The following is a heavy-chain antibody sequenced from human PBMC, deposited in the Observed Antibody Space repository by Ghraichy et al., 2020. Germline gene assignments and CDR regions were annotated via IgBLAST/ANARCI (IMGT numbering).Heavy chain of an antibody. V-gene: IGHV3-30*18. D-gene: IGHD5-12*01. J-gene: IGHJ4*02. CDR2: ISYDGSDK. CDR3: AKDRWIKSKGPFDH. CDR1: EFTFSSYG. Sequence: GSLRLSCAASEFTFSSYGMHWVRQAPGKGLEWVAVISYDGSDKNSADSVKGRFTISRDNSKNTLYLQMNSLRAEDTTVYYCAKDRWIKSKGPFDHWGQGALVTVSS.